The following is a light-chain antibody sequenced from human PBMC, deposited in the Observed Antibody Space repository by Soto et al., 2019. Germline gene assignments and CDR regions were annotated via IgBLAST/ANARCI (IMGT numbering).Light chain of an antibody. CDR1: SSSIGATYD. J-gene: IGLJ1*01. CDR3: QSYDSTLNAHYV. Sequence: QSVLAQPPSVFGAPGQRVTISCTGSSSSIGATYDVQWYQQLPGTAPKLLIYGNSNRPSGVPDRFSGSKSGTSASLAITGLQAYDEADYYCQSYDSTLNAHYVFGTGTKVTV. V-gene: IGLV1-40*01. CDR2: GNS.